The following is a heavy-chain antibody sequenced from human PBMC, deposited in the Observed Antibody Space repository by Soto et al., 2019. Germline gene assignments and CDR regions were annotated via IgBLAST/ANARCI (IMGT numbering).Heavy chain of an antibody. Sequence: ASVKVSCKASGYTFTGYYMHWVRQAPGQGLEWMGWINPNSGGTNYAQKFQGWVTMTRDTSISTAYMELSRLRSDDTAVYYCAIKYGSGSYYNTYFDYWGQGTLVTVSS. CDR1: GYTFTGYY. V-gene: IGHV1-2*04. CDR3: AIKYGSGSYYNTYFDY. CDR2: INPNSGGT. D-gene: IGHD3-10*01. J-gene: IGHJ4*02.